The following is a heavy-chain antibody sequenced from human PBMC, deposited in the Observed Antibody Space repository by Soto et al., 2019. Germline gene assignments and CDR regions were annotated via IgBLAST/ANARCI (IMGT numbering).Heavy chain of an antibody. J-gene: IGHJ6*02. CDR2: ISYDGSNK. CDR3: ARNGAGTTPVPYYYDGMDV. V-gene: IGHV3-30-3*01. Sequence: QVQLVESGGGVVQPGRSLRLSCAASGFTFSSYAMHWVRQAPGKGLEWVAVISYDGSNKYYADSVKGRFTISRDNSKNTLYLQMNSLRSEDTAVYYCARNGAGTTPVPYYYDGMDVWGQGTTVTVSS. D-gene: IGHD1-7*01. CDR1: GFTFSSYA.